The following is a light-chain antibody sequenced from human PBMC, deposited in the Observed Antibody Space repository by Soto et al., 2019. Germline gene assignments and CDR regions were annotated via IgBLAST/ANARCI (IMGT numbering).Light chain of an antibody. J-gene: IGLJ1*01. Sequence: QSALTQPASVSGSPGQSITISCTGTSSDVGSYNSVSWYQHHPGKAPKLMIYDVSDRSSGVSSRFSGSKSDNTASLTISGLQAEDEADYYCNSYTSRRTYVFGTGTQLTVL. CDR2: DVS. CDR3: NSYTSRRTYV. V-gene: IGLV2-14*03. CDR1: SSDVGSYNS.